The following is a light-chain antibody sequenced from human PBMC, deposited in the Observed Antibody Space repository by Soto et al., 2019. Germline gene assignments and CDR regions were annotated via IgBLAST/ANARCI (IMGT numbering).Light chain of an antibody. J-gene: IGLJ1*01. Sequence: QSALTQPRSVAGSPVQSVTISCTGTSSDVGGYNYVSWYQQHPDKAPKLMIYDVTKRPSGVPDRFSGSKSGNTASLTISGLQAEDEADYYCCSYAGSYSYVFGTGTKVTVL. CDR1: SSDVGGYNY. CDR2: DVT. V-gene: IGLV2-11*01. CDR3: CSYAGSYSYV.